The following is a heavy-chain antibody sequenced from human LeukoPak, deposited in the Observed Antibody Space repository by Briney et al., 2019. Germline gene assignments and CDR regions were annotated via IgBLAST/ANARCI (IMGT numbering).Heavy chain of an antibody. V-gene: IGHV3-30*04. CDR3: ARGAILGGYNLIDD. J-gene: IGHJ4*02. Sequence: PGGSLRLSCAASGFTFGTYATHWVRQAPGKGLEWVAVILSDGSIQNTADSVRGRFIISRDNSKNTLFLQMNGLRTEDTAVYYCARGAILGGYNLIDDWGQGTLVTVSS. CDR1: GFTFGTYA. CDR2: ILSDGSIQ. D-gene: IGHD1-26*01.